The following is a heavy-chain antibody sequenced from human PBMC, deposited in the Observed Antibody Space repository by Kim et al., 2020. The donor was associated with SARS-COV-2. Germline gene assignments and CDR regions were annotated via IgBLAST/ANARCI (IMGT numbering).Heavy chain of an antibody. CDR3: ARGPYYDFWSGYFPEGQWGMDV. CDR2: IGTAGDT. J-gene: IGHJ6*02. D-gene: IGHD3-3*01. V-gene: IGHV3-13*01. Sequence: GGSLRLSCAASGFTFSSYDMHWVRQATGKGLEWVSAIGTAGDTYYPGSVKGRFTISRENAKNSLYLQMNSLRAGDTAVYYCARGPYYDFWSGYFPEGQWGMDVWGQGTTVTVSS. CDR1: GFTFSSYD.